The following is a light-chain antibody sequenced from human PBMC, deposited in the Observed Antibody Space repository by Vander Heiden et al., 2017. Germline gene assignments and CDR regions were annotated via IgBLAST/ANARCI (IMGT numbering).Light chain of an antibody. CDR2: SNN. CDR3: AAWDDSLSALNYV. J-gene: IGLJ1*01. V-gene: IGLV1-44*01. Sequence: QSVLTPPPSASGTPGQRVTVSCSGSSSNIGSHTVNWYQQLPGTAPKLLIYSNNQRPSGVPDRFSGSKSGTSASLAISGLQSEDEADYVCAAWDDSLSALNYVFGTGTTVTVL. CDR1: SSNIGSHT.